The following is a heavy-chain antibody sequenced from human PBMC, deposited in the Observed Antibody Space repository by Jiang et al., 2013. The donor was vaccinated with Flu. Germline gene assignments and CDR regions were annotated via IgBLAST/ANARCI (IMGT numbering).Heavy chain of an antibody. Sequence: SVKVSCKASGGTFSSYAISWVRQAPGQGLEWMGGIIPIFGTANYAQKFQGRVTITADESTSTAYMELSSLRSEDTAVYYCARALDLKRVYGSGSWGGLGYWGQGTLVTVSS. D-gene: IGHD3-10*01. J-gene: IGHJ4*02. CDR3: ARALDLKRVYGSGSWGGLGY. V-gene: IGHV1-69*01. CDR1: GGTFSSYA. CDR2: IIPIFGTA.